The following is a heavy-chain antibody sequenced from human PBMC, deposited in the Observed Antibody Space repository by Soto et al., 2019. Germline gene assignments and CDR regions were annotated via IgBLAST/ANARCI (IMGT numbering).Heavy chain of an antibody. V-gene: IGHV3-30-3*01. CDR2: ISYDGSNK. D-gene: IGHD3-10*02. Sequence: GSLRLSCAASGFPFSDYAMHWVRQAPGKGLEWVAVISYDGSNKYYADSVKGRFTISRDNSKNTLYLQMNSLRAEDTAVYYCARDPRSMLGDIWGQGTMVT. J-gene: IGHJ3*02. CDR1: GFPFSDYA. CDR3: ARDPRSMLGDI.